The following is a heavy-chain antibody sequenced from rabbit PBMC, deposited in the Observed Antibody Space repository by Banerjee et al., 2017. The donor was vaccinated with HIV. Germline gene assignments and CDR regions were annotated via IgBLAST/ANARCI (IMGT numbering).Heavy chain of an antibody. CDR2: INTGSSSA. V-gene: IGHV1S45*01. J-gene: IGHJ2*01. Sequence: QEQLEESGGGLVTPGGTLTLTCTASGFTISSSYNIYWVRQAPGKGLEWIGCINTGSSSAWYASWAKGRFTISKTSSTTVTLQMTSLTAADTATYFCARTASGMAAFDPWGPGTLVTVS. D-gene: IGHD1-1*01. CDR3: ARTASGMAAFDP. CDR1: GFTISSSYN.